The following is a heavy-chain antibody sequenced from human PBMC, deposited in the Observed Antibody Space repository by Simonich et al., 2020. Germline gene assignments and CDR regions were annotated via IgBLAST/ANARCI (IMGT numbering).Heavy chain of an antibody. CDR3: TGWGNAFDI. J-gene: IGHJ3*02. Sequence: EVQLVESGGGLVKPGRSLRLSCTASGCTFGDYAMSWVRQAPGKGLGWVVFIRSKAYGGTTEYAASVKGRFTISRDDSKSIAYLQMNSLKTEDTAVYYCTGWGNAFDIWGQGTMVTVSS. CDR1: GCTFGDYA. V-gene: IGHV3-49*04. D-gene: IGHD7-27*01. CDR2: IRSKAYGGTT.